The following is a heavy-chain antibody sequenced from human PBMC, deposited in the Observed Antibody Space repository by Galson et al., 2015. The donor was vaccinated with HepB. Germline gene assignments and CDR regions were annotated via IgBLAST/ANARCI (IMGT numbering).Heavy chain of an antibody. CDR1: GFTFSTHS. CDR2: ISGSGSYK. V-gene: IGHV3-21*01. Sequence: SLRLSCAASGFTFSTHSINWVRQAPGKGLEWVSSISGSGSYKFYGDSVEGRLTVSRDNAKNSLFLQMNSLRAEDTAIYYCARVSMGASSSWYYFDYWGLGTLVTVSS. CDR3: ARVSMGASSSWYYFDY. J-gene: IGHJ4*02. D-gene: IGHD6-13*01.